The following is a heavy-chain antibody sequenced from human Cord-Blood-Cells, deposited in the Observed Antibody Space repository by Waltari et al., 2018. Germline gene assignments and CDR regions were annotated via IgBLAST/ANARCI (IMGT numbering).Heavy chain of an antibody. CDR1: GYTLTDLY. D-gene: IGHD3-10*01. CDR2: FDQEDGET. Sequence: QVQLVQSGAEVKKPGASVKVSCTVSGYTLTDLYMHWMRQAPGKGLGWMGGFDQEDGETNHAKQFRGRVTMPQDTTPDSAYMELSSLRSEDTAVYYCATDRRIYGSVSYYNYWGQGTLFTVSS. CDR3: ATDRRIYGSVSYYNY. V-gene: IGHV1-24*01. J-gene: IGHJ4*02.